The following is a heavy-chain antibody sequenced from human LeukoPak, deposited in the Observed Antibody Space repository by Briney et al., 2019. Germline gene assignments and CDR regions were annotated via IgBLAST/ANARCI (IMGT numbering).Heavy chain of an antibody. CDR1: GFTFSTYA. D-gene: IGHD6-13*01. V-gene: IGHV3-30*04. J-gene: IGHJ4*02. CDR3: ARDHHRIAEYYFDY. CDR2: ISSDGRDK. Sequence: GRSLRLSCAASGFTFSTYAMHWVRQAPGKGLEWVAVISSDGRDKHYADSVKGRCTISRDNSKNTLYLQMNSLRTDDTAVYYCARDHHRIAEYYFDYWGQGTLVTVSS.